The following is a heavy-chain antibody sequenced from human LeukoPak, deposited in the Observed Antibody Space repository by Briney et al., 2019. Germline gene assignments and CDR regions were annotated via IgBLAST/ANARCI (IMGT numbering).Heavy chain of an antibody. V-gene: IGHV5-51*01. J-gene: IGHJ4*02. Sequence: GESLKISCKGSGYSFTSYWIGWVRQMPGKGLEWMGIIYPGDSDTRYSPSFQGQVTISADKSISTAYLQWSSLKASDTAMCYCARRYYDILTGWPYYFDYWGQGTLVTVSS. CDR3: ARRYYDILTGWPYYFDY. CDR2: IYPGDSDT. CDR1: GYSFTSYW. D-gene: IGHD3-9*01.